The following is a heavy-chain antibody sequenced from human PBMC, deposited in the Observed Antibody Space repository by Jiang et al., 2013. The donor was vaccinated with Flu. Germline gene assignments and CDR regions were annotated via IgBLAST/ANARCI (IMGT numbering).Heavy chain of an antibody. CDR3: ARDPELGSRLEIDY. CDR2: INTNTGNP. D-gene: IGHD7-27*01. Sequence: SGYTFTSYAMNWVRQAPGQGLEWMGWINTNTGNPTYAQGFTGRFVFSLDTSVSTAYLQISSLKTEDTAVYYCARDPELGSRLEIDYWGQGTQVTVSS. V-gene: IGHV7-4-1*02. J-gene: IGHJ4*02. CDR1: GYTFTSYA.